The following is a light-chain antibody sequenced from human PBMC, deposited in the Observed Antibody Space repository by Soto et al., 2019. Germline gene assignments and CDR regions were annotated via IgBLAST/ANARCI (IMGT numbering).Light chain of an antibody. CDR1: QSVDRNY. Sequence: EIVLTQSPGTLSVSPGEGATLSCRASQSVDRNYLAWYQHKPGQAPRLLIYGASTRATGIPARFSGSGSGTKFTLSISSLQSEDFAVYYCQQYNNWPITFGQGTRLEIK. CDR2: GAS. V-gene: IGKV3D-15*01. CDR3: QQYNNWPIT. J-gene: IGKJ5*01.